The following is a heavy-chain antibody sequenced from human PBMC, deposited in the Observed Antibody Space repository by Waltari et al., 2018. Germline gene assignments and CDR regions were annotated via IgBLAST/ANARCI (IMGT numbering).Heavy chain of an antibody. CDR3: ARLPGIAVAGLDY. J-gene: IGHJ4*02. Sequence: QVQLQQWGAGLLKPSETLSLTCAVYGGSFSGYYWSWIRQPPGKGLEWIGEINHSGSTNYNPSLKSRVTISVDTSKNQFSLKLSSVTAADTAVYYFARLPGIAVAGLDYWGQGTLVTVSS. D-gene: IGHD6-19*01. V-gene: IGHV4-34*01. CDR1: GGSFSGYY. CDR2: INHSGST.